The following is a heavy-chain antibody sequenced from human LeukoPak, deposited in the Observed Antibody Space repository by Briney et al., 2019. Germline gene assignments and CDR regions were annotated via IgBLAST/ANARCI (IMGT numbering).Heavy chain of an antibody. CDR2: ISANNGDT. V-gene: IGHV1-18*01. J-gene: IGHJ5*02. D-gene: IGHD3-9*01. Sequence: ASVKVSCKASGYTFTSYGISWVRQAPGQGLEWMGWISANNGDTNYTQKLQGRVTMTTDTSTRTAYRELRSLRSDVTAVYYCARDTPVNYDILTGYYSEGPTQVDPWGQGTLVTVSS. CDR1: GYTFTSYG. CDR3: ARDTPVNYDILTGYYSEGPTQVDP.